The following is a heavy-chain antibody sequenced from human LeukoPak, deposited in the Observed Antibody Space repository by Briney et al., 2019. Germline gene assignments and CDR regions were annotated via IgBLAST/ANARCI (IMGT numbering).Heavy chain of an antibody. CDR1: GFTFSSYE. Sequence: GGSLRLSCAASGFTFSSYEMNWVRQAPGKGLEWVSYISSSGSTIYYADSVKGRFTISRDNAKNSLYLQMDSLRAEDTAVYYCARDNDYGDYYELDYWGQGTLVTVSS. CDR2: ISSSGSTI. D-gene: IGHD4-17*01. J-gene: IGHJ4*02. CDR3: ARDNDYGDYYELDY. V-gene: IGHV3-48*03.